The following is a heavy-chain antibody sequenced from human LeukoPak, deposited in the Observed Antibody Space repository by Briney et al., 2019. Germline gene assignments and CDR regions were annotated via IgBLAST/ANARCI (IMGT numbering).Heavy chain of an antibody. CDR3: ARDLSGIAVAGMRYYFDY. V-gene: IGHV3-66*02. CDR1: GFTVSSNY. CDR2: IYSGGST. J-gene: IGHJ4*02. Sequence: GGSLRLSCAASGFTVSSNYMSWVRQAPGKGLEWVSVIYSGGSTYYADSVKGRFTISRDNYKNTLYLQMNSLRAEDTAVYYCARDLSGIAVAGMRYYFDYWGQGTLVTVSS. D-gene: IGHD6-19*01.